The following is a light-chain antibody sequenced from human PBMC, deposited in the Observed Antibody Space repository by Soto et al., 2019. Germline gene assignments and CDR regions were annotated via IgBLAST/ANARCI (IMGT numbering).Light chain of an antibody. J-gene: IGKJ1*01. V-gene: IGKV2-29*01. CDR3: QQSYSTPRT. Sequence: DVVITQTPLSLSVTPGQPASISYKSSQSPLHFDVKTFFYWYMLNPGQSPQVLISGVPDGFSGSGPGTDFPLNTSSLQPEDFATYYRQQSYSTPRTFGQRTKV. CDR1: QSPLHFDVKTF.